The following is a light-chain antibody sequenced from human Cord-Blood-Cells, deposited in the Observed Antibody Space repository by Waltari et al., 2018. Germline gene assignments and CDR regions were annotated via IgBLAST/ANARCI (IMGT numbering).Light chain of an antibody. CDR1: SRDVGRYNL. Sequence: QSALTQPASVSGSPGKSITIPCTGTSRDVGRYNLVSWYQQHPGKATNLIIYEDSKRPSGFSKLFSGSKSGNTASLTISGLQAEDEADYYCCSDAGSSTWVFGGGTKLTVL. V-gene: IGLV2-23*01. CDR2: EDS. CDR3: CSDAGSSTWV. J-gene: IGLJ3*02.